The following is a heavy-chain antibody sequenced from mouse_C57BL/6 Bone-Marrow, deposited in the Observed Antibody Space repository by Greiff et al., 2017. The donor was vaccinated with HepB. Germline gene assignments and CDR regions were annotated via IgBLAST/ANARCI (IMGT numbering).Heavy chain of an antibody. V-gene: IGHV1-54*01. CDR3: ARDYGSSGGYFDY. Sequence: VQLQQSGAELVRPGTSVQVSCTASGYAFTNYLIEWVKQRPGQGLEWIGVINPGSGGTNYNEKFKGKATLTADKSSSTAYMQLSSLTSEDSAVYFCARDYGSSGGYFDYWGQGTTLTVSS. J-gene: IGHJ2*01. D-gene: IGHD1-1*01. CDR2: INPGSGGT. CDR1: GYAFTNYL.